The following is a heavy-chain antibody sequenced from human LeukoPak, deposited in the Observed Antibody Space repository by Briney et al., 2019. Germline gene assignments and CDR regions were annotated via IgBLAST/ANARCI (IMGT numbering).Heavy chain of an antibody. Sequence: PSETLSLXCTVSGGSISSYYWSWIRQPAGKGLEWIGRIYTSGSTNYNPSLKSRVTISVDTSKNQFSLKLSSVTAADTAVCYCARVTPENDGAFDIWGQGTMVTVSS. J-gene: IGHJ3*02. CDR1: GGSISSYY. D-gene: IGHD1-1*01. CDR2: IYTSGST. CDR3: ARVTPENDGAFDI. V-gene: IGHV4-4*07.